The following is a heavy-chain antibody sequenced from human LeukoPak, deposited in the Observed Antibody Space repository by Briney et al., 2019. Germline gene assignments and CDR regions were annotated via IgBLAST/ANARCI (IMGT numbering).Heavy chain of an antibody. Sequence: SETLSLTCTVSGGSISSSSYYWGWIRQPPGKGLEWIGSIYYSGSTYYNPSLKSRVTISVDTSKNQFSLKLSSVTAADTAVYYCASNSIVGATGGVDYWGQGTLVTVSS. CDR1: GGSISSSSYY. CDR3: ASNSIVGATGGVDY. D-gene: IGHD1-26*01. V-gene: IGHV4-39*07. CDR2: IYYSGST. J-gene: IGHJ4*02.